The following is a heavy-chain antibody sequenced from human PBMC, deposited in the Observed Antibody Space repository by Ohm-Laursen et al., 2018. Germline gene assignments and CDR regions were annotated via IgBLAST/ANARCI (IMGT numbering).Heavy chain of an antibody. V-gene: IGHV3-11*01. D-gene: IGHD1-26*01. Sequence: SLRLSCAASGFTFSDYYMSWIRQAPGKGLEWVSYISSSGSTIYYADSVKGRFTISRDNAKNSLYLRMNSLRAEDTAVYYCARDPSRYSGSYPYYFDYWGQGTLVTVSS. CDR3: ARDPSRYSGSYPYYFDY. CDR2: ISSSGSTI. CDR1: GFTFSDYY. J-gene: IGHJ4*02.